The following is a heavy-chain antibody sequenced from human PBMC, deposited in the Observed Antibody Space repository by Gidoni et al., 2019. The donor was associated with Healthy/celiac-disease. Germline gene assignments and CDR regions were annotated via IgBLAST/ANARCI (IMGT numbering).Heavy chain of an antibody. CDR3: ARHLAGLTIFGVVLNWFDP. Sequence: QLQLQESGPGLVKPSETLSLTCTVSGGSISSSSYYWGWIRQPPGKGLEWIGSIYYSGSTYYNPSLKSRVTISVDTSKNQFSLKLSSVTAADTAVYYCARHLAGLTIFGVVLNWFDPWGQGTLVTVSS. V-gene: IGHV4-39*01. D-gene: IGHD3-3*01. CDR1: GGSISSSSYY. J-gene: IGHJ5*02. CDR2: IYYSGST.